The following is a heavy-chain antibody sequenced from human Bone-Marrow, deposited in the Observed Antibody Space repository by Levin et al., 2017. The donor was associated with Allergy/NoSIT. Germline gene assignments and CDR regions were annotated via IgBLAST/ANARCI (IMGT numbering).Heavy chain of an antibody. D-gene: IGHD1-20*01. CDR3: ARDVDHEITGTTRFFDA. CDR2: ISSSSLYI. CDR1: GFTFTAYA. Sequence: TAGGSLRLSCAASGFTFTAYAMNWVRQAPGKGLEWVSSISSSSLYIYYADSVRGRFTISRDNAKNSVYLQMDSLRVEDTAAYYCARDVDHEITGTTRFFDAWGQGSLVTVSS. J-gene: IGHJ4*02. V-gene: IGHV3-21*01.